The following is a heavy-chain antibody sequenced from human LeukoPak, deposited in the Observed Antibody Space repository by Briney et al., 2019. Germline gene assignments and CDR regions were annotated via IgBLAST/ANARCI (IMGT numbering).Heavy chain of an antibody. V-gene: IGHV3-23*01. CDR2: ISGSGGST. Sequence: GGSLRLSCAASGFTFSSYGMSWVRQAPGKGLEWVSAISGSGGSTYYADSVKGRFTISRDNSKNTLYLQMNSLRAEDTAVYYCVGESSGYYYFDYWGQGTLVTVSS. CDR3: VGESSGYYYFDY. J-gene: IGHJ4*02. D-gene: IGHD3-22*01. CDR1: GFTFSSYG.